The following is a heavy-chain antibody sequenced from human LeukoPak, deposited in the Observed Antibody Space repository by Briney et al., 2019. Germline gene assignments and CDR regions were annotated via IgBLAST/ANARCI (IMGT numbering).Heavy chain of an antibody. V-gene: IGHV3-30*01. CDR3: ARDKGDSSGYSLDY. Sequence: TGGSLRLSCAASGFTFSSYAMHWVRQAPGKGLEWVAVISYDGSNKYYADSVKGRFTISRDNSKNTLCLQMNSLRAEDTAVYYCARDKGDSSGYSLDYWGQGTLVTVSS. CDR1: GFTFSSYA. CDR2: ISYDGSNK. D-gene: IGHD3-22*01. J-gene: IGHJ4*02.